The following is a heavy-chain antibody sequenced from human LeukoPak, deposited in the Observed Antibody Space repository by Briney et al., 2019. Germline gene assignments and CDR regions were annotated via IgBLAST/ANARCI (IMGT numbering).Heavy chain of an antibody. J-gene: IGHJ4*02. CDR3: ARDPAPRRYFDY. Sequence: ASVKVSCKASGYTFTGYYMHWVRQAPGQRLEWMGWINPNSGGTNYAQKFQGRVTMTRDTSISTAYMELSRLRSDDTAVYYCARDPAPRRYFDYWGQGTLVTVSS. CDR1: GYTFTGYY. V-gene: IGHV1-2*02. CDR2: INPNSGGT.